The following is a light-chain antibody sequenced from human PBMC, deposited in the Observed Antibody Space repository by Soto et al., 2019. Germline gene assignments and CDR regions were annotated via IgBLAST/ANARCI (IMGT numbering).Light chain of an antibody. J-gene: IGKJ1*01. CDR2: EGS. V-gene: IGKV1-5*03. CDR1: QSVSGW. CDR3: QQYISYSLT. Sequence: DILMTQSPSTLSASIGDRGTITCRASQSVSGWLAWYRQKPGEAPKLLIYEGSRLERGVPSRFSGRGSGTEFTRTISSLQPDDFATFYCQQYISYSLTFGQGTRVEVK.